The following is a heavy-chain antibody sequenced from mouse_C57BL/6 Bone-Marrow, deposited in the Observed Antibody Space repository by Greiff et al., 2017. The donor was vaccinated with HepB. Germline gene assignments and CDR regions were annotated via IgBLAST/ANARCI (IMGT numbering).Heavy chain of an antibody. D-gene: IGHD1-1*01. V-gene: IGHV5-6*01. CDR2: ISSGGSYT. J-gene: IGHJ4*01. CDR3: ARQVITTKAMDY. CDR1: GFTFSSYG. Sequence: EVQLVESGGDLVKPGGSLKLSCAASGFTFSSYGMSWVRQTPDKRLEWVATISSGGSYTYYPDSVKGRFTISRDNAKNTLYLQMSSLKSEDTAMYYCARQVITTKAMDYWGQGTSVTVSS.